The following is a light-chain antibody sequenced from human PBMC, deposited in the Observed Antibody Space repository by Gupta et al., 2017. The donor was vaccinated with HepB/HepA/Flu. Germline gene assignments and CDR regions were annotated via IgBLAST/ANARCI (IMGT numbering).Light chain of an antibody. CDR3: QQDGSSSIT. J-gene: IGKJ5*01. CDR1: PTVSSSY. CDR2: GAS. Sequence: EIVLTQHPGSLSLSPAETATLSCRASPTVSSSYLAWYQQKPGQAPRLLIYGASSRSTGIPDRFSGSGSGTDFTLTISILESEDFAVYYCQQDGSSSITFGQGTQLEIE. V-gene: IGKV3-20*01.